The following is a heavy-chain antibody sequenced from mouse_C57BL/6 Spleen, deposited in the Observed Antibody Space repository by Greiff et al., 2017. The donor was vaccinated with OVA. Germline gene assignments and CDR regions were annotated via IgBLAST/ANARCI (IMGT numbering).Heavy chain of an antibody. J-gene: IGHJ1*03. CDR1: GYTFTSYW. CDR3: YYYGSSYEGYFDV. D-gene: IGHD1-1*01. Sequence: VKLQQPGAELVRPGSSVKLSCKASGYTFTSYWMHWVKQRPIQGLEWIGNIDPSDSETHYNQKFKDKATLTVDKSSSTAYMQLSSLTSEDSAVYYCYYYGSSYEGYFDVWGTGTTVTVSS. V-gene: IGHV1-52*01. CDR2: IDPSDSET.